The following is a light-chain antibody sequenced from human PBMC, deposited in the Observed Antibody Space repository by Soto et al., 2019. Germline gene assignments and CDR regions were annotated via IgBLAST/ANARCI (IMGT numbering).Light chain of an antibody. CDR1: SSNIGTGYD. CDR2: GNS. V-gene: IGLV1-40*01. CDR3: QSYDSNLSVV. J-gene: IGLJ2*01. Sequence: QSVLRQPPSVSGAPGQRVTISCTGSSSNIGTGYDVHWYQQLPGTAPKLLIYGNSNRPSGVPDRFSGSKSGTSASLAITGLQAEDEADYYCQSYDSNLSVVFGGGTKLTVL.